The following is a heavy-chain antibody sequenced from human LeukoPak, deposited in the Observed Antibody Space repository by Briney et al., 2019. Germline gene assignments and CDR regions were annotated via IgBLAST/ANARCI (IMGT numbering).Heavy chain of an antibody. Sequence: SETLSLTCAVYGGSFSGYYWSWIRQPPGKGLEWIGEINHSGSTNYNPPLKSRVTISVDTSKNQFSLKLSSVTAADTAVYYCARAGYSSSWSNVAEYFQHWGQGTLVTVSS. CDR2: INHSGST. CDR3: ARAGYSSSWSNVAEYFQH. V-gene: IGHV4-34*01. J-gene: IGHJ1*01. CDR1: GGSFSGYY. D-gene: IGHD6-13*01.